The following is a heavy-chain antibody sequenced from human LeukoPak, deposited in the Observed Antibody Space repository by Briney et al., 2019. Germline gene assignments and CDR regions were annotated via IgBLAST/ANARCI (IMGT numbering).Heavy chain of an antibody. CDR2: IYYSGST. D-gene: IGHD2-15*01. CDR3: ARGPHIVVVVAAYWFDP. CDR1: GGSIRSSSYY. Sequence: SETLSLTCTVSGGSIRSSSYYWGWIRQSPGRGLQWIGNIYYSGSTYYDPSLKSRVTISVDTSKNQFSLKLSSVTAADTAVYYCARGPHIVVVVAAYWFDPWGQGTLVTVSS. V-gene: IGHV4-39*07. J-gene: IGHJ5*02.